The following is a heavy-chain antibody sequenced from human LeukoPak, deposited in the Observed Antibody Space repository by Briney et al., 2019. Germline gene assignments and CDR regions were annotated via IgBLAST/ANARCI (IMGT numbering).Heavy chain of an antibody. Sequence: PAETLSLTCTVSGGSISSYYWSWIRQPPGKGLEWIGYIYYGGSTNYNPSLKSRVTISVDTSKNQFSLKMSSVTAADTAVYYCARAPRYYDILTGSSFWFDPWGQGTLVTVSS. CDR3: ARAPRYYDILTGSSFWFDP. J-gene: IGHJ5*02. CDR1: GGSISSYY. CDR2: IYYGGST. V-gene: IGHV4-59*12. D-gene: IGHD3-9*01.